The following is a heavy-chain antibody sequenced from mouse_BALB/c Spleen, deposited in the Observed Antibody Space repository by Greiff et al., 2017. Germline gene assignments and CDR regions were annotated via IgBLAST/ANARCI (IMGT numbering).Heavy chain of an antibody. D-gene: IGHD1-1*01. CDR2: INPSNGRT. CDR1: GYTFTSYW. J-gene: IGHJ1*01. Sequence: QVQLQQPGAELVKPGASVKLSCKASGYTFTSYWMHWVKQRPGQGLEWIGEINPSNGRTNFNEKFKSKATLTVDKSSSTAYMQLSSLTSEDSAVYYCTRSPITTVVERGYWYFDVWGAGTTVTVSS. CDR3: TRSPITTVVERGYWYFDV. V-gene: IGHV1S81*02.